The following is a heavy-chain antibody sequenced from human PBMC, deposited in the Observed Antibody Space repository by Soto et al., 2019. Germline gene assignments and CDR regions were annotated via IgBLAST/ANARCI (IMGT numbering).Heavy chain of an antibody. D-gene: IGHD1-26*01. Sequence: TSETLSLTCTVSGGYISNYYCTWIRQPPGKGLEWIGYIYSSGSTNYNPSLKTRVTISVDTSKNQFSVNLTSVTAADTAVYYCARHGTLSGPFQHWGQGALVTVSS. J-gene: IGHJ1*01. CDR3: ARHGTLSGPFQH. CDR1: GGYISNYY. CDR2: IYSSGST. V-gene: IGHV4-59*08.